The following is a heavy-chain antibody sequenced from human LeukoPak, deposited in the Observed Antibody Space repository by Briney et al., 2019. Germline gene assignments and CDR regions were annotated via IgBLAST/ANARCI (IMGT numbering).Heavy chain of an antibody. CDR1: GGTFSSYA. J-gene: IGHJ6*03. CDR2: IIPIFGTA. D-gene: IGHD1-1*01. V-gene: IGHV1-69*05. Sequence: GAPVKVSCKASGGTFSSYAISWVRQAPGQGLEWMGGIIPIFGTANYAQKFQGRVTITTDESTSTAYMELSSLRSEDTAVYYCARDRWNWNPPSGYYYYMDVWGKGTTVTVSS. CDR3: ARDRWNWNPPSGYYYYMDV.